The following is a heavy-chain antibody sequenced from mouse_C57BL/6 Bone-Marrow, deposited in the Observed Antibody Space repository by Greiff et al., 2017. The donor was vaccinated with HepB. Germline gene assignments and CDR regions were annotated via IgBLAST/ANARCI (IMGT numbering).Heavy chain of an antibody. D-gene: IGHD1-1*01. V-gene: IGHV7-3*01. CDR2: IRNKANGYTT. Sequence: EVKLVEPGGGLVQPGGSLSLSCAASGFTFTDYYMSWVRQPPGKALEWLGFIRNKANGYTTEYSASVKGRFTISRDNSQSILYLQMNALRAEDSATYYCARYDPITTVDGYFDYWGQGTTLTVSS. J-gene: IGHJ2*01. CDR3: ARYDPITTVDGYFDY. CDR1: GFTFTDYY.